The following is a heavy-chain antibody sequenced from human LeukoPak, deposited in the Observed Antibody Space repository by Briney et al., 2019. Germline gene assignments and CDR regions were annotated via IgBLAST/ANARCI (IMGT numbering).Heavy chain of an antibody. J-gene: IGHJ5*02. CDR3: ARVDGYYGPGSWFDP. V-gene: IGHV3-66*01. CDR2: IQTGGNI. Sequence: PGGSLRLSCVASGFPVSTNYMSWVRQAPGKGLEWVSVIQTGGNIFHADSVKGRFTISRDNSKNTVYLQMNSLRAEDTAVYYCARVDGYYGPGSWFDPWGQGTLVTVSS. CDR1: GFPVSTNY. D-gene: IGHD3-10*01.